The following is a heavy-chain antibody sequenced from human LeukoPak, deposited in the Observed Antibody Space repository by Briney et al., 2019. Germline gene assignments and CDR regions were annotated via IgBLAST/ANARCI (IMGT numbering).Heavy chain of an antibody. J-gene: IGHJ5*02. D-gene: IGHD5-18*01. CDR3: AKEGARIQLWPRFDP. CDR2: ISGSGGST. Sequence: GGSLRLSCSASGFTFSSYAMSWVRQAPGKGLEGVSAISGSGGSTYYADSVRGRFTISRDNSKNTLYLQMNRLAAEDAAVYYCAKEGARIQLWPRFDPWGQGTLVTVSS. V-gene: IGHV3-23*01. CDR1: GFTFSSYA.